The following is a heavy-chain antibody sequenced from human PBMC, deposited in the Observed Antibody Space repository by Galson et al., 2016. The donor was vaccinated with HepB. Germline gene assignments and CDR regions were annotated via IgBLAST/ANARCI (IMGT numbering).Heavy chain of an antibody. J-gene: IGHJ4*02. CDR3: AKSKGGVWSYYFDY. D-gene: IGHD6-19*01. CDR2: IWTDGSNK. Sequence: SLRLSCAASAFTFSNYGMHWVRQAPGKGLEWVAGIWTDGSNKYYGDSVKGRFTISRDHSKNTLYLQMNSLRAEDTAVYYCAKSKGGVWSYYFDYWGQGTLVTVSS. CDR1: AFTFSNYG. V-gene: IGHV3-33*06.